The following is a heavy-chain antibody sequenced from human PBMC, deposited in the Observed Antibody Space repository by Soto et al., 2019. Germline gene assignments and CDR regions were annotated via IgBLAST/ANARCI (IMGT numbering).Heavy chain of an antibody. J-gene: IGHJ4*02. CDR1: GGTFSGYY. V-gene: IGHV4-34*01. D-gene: IGHD3-22*01. Sequence: QAPLQQWGAGLLKPSETLSLTCAVYGGTFSGYYWSWIRQTPEKGLEWIGEINQSGSTNYIPSLKSRLTISVDTSKNQFSLELTSVTAADTAVYYCARARCDDRSGYYYHGFDYWGQGTLVTVSS. CDR2: INQSGST. CDR3: ARARCDDRSGYYYHGFDY.